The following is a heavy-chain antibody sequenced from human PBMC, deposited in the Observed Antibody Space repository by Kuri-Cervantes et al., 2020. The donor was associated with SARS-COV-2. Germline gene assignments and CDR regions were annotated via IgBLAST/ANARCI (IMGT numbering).Heavy chain of an antibody. D-gene: IGHD5-18*01. CDR3: AKHEGAAMDLFDY. Sequence: GSLRLSCTVSGGSISSYYWSWIRQPAGKGLEWIGRIYTSGSTNYNPSLKSRVTMSVDTSKNQFSLKLSSVTAADTAVYFCAKHEGAAMDLFDYWGQGALVTVSS. CDR2: IYTSGST. J-gene: IGHJ4*02. CDR1: GGSISSYY. V-gene: IGHV4-4*07.